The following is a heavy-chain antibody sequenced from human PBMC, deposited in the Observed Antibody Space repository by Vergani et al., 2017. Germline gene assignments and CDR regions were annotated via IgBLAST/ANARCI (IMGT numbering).Heavy chain of an antibody. D-gene: IGHD3-10*01. CDR1: GFISSSYW. CDR3: VGAPLIRGGSGNYGINNYHGMDV. CDR2: VNQDGSEK. V-gene: IGHV3-7*01. J-gene: IGHJ6*02. Sequence: EGQLVESGGDWVQRGGSLRLSCAASGFISSSYWMSWVRQAPGKGLEWVANVNQDGSEKYYVDSVRGRWTISRDNAKNSIYLQMNSLRAEDTAVYFCVGAPLIRGGSGNYGINNYHGMDVWGQGTTVIVSS.